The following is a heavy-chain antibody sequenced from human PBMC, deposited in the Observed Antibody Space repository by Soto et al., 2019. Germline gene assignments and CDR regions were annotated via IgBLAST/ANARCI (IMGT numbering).Heavy chain of an antibody. V-gene: IGHV4-39*01. CDR1: GGSISSSSYY. CDR2: IYYSGST. CDR3: ARPEFGESYYYYYGMDV. D-gene: IGHD3-10*01. J-gene: IGHJ6*02. Sequence: SETLSLTCTVSGGSISSSSYYWGWIRQPPGKGLEWIGSIYYSGSTYYNPSLKSRVTISVDTSKNQFSLKLSSVTAADTAVYYCARPEFGESYYYYYGMDVWGQGTTVTVSS.